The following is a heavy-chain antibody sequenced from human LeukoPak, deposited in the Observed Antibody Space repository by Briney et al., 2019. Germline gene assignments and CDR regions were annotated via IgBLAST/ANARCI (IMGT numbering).Heavy chain of an antibody. J-gene: IGHJ6*03. Sequence: SETLSLTCTVSGGSISSSSYCWGWLRQPPGKGLEWIGSIYYSGSTYYHPSLKRRVTISVDTSKNQFSLKLSSGTAADTAVYYCARARPPACSGGSCYGHYYYYYRDVWGKGTTVTISS. CDR1: GGSISSSSYC. V-gene: IGHV4-39*07. CDR2: IYYSGST. CDR3: ARARPPACSGGSCYGHYYYYYRDV. D-gene: IGHD2-15*01.